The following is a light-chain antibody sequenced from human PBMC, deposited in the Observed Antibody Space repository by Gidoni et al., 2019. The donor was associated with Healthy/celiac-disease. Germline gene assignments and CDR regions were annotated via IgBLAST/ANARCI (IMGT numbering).Light chain of an antibody. CDR1: QSISSW. J-gene: IGKJ3*01. CDR2: DTS. V-gene: IGKV1-5*01. CDR3: EQYNSYPFT. Sequence: DIQMTQSPSTLSASVGARVTITCRASQSISSWLAWYQQKPGKAPKLLIYDTSSLESGVPSRFSGSGSGTECTLTISSLQPDDFATYYCEQYNSYPFTFGPGTKVEIK.